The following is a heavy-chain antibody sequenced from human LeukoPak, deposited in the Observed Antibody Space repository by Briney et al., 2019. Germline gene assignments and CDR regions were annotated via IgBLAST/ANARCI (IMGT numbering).Heavy chain of an antibody. CDR2: INHSGST. J-gene: IGHJ4*02. CDR3: ARPLLRWGLSY. Sequence: SETLSLTCTVSGYSISSGYYWSWIRQPPGKGLEWIGEINHSGSTNYNPSLKSRVTISVDTSKNQFSLKLSSVTAADTAVYYCARPLLRWGLSYWGQGTLVTVSS. D-gene: IGHD4-23*01. V-gene: IGHV4-38-2*02. CDR1: GYSISSGYY.